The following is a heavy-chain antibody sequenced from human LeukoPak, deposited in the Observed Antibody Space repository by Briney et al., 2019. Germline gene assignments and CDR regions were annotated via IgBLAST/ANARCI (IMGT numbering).Heavy chain of an antibody. Sequence: PGGSLRLSCGTSGFRFRIYAMTWVRQAPGKGLEWVSTITDVGDRALYIDSVRGRFTIFRDDSKNTLYLQMNSLRAEDTAVYYCTKDQDFRLGSMDFWGQGTLVTVSS. J-gene: IGHJ4*02. CDR2: ITDVGDRA. V-gene: IGHV3-23*01. CDR1: GFRFRIYA. D-gene: IGHD7-27*01. CDR3: TKDQDFRLGSMDF.